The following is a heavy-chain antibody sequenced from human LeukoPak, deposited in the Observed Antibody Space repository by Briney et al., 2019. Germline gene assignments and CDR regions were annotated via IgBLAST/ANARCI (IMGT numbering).Heavy chain of an antibody. CDR3: ARGDTAMVLYYFDY. CDR2: ISGSGGST. V-gene: IGHV3-23*01. D-gene: IGHD5-18*01. CDR1: GFTFSSYA. J-gene: IGHJ4*02. Sequence: GGSLRLSCAASGFTFSSYAMSWVRQAPGKGLEWVSAISGSGGSTYYADSVKGRFTISRDNAKNSLYLQMNSLRAEDTAVYYCARGDTAMVLYYFDYWGQGTLVTVSS.